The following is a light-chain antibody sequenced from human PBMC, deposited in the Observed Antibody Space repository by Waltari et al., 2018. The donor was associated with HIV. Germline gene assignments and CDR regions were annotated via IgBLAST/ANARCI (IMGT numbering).Light chain of an antibody. CDR1: VSNIGANS. CDR3: AAWDDNLNAL. Sequence: QSLLIQPPSASGTPGQRVTISCSGRVSNIGANSVTWYQQLPGTAPRLLIYKTNLRPSGVPDLFSGSKSGTSASLAISGLRSEDEADYYCAAWDDNLNALFGGGTKLTVL. CDR2: KTN. J-gene: IGLJ2*01. V-gene: IGLV1-44*01.